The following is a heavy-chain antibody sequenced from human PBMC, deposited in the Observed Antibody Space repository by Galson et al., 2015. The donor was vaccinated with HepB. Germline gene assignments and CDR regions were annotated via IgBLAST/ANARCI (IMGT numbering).Heavy chain of an antibody. CDR3: SRSRHDAFDV. CDR2: ISASGDNT. Sequence: QSGAEVKKPGASVKLSCKSSGSYGIAWVRQAPGQGLEWMGWISASGDNTKFAQRLQGRVTMTTDTSTRTSYMELRSLRFDDTAKYYCSRSRHDAFDVWGQGTLVTVSS. V-gene: IGHV1-18*01. CDR1: GSYG. J-gene: IGHJ3*01.